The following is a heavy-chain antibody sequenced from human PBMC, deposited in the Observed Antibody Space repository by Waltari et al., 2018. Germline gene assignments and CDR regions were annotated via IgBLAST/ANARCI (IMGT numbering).Heavy chain of an antibody. CDR1: GFPFSSFT. J-gene: IGHJ4*02. D-gene: IGHD3-10*01. Sequence: EVQLVESGGGLVQPGGFLRLSCAGSGFPFSSFTMHWVRQAPGKGLEWVSGISVIVDSTSYADSVKRRFTISRDTSKNTLYLLLHRLRPGYTAIYYCASAPRPELSAPFDFWGRGTLVTVSS. CDR3: ASAPRPELSAPFDF. V-gene: IGHV3-23*04. CDR2: ISVIVDST.